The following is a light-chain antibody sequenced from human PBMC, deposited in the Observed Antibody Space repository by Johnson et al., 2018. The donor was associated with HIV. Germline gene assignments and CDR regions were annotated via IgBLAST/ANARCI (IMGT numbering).Light chain of an antibody. CDR1: NSNIGKSS. J-gene: IGLJ1*01. V-gene: IGLV1-51*01. CDR3: GTWDNSLSAGV. Sequence: QSILTQPPSVSAAPGQKVTISCSGSNSNIGKSSVSWYQQFPGTAPKLLIYDNDKRPSGIPDRFSGSRSGTSATLGITGLQTGDEADYYCGTWDNSLSAGVFGSGTKVTVL. CDR2: DND.